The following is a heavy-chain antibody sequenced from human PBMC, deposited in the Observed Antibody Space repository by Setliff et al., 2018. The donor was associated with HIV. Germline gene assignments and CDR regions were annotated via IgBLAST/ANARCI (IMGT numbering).Heavy chain of an antibody. CDR3: ARTWWLRSNWFDP. J-gene: IGHJ5*02. Sequence: LSLTCTVSGGSISSGGYYWSWIRQPAGKGLEWIGRIYSSGSTTYSPSLKSRVTISVDTSKNQFSLKLSSVTAADTAVYYCARTWWLRSNWFDPWGQGTLVTVSS. D-gene: IGHD5-12*01. CDR2: IYSSGST. V-gene: IGHV4-61*02. CDR1: GGSISSGGYY.